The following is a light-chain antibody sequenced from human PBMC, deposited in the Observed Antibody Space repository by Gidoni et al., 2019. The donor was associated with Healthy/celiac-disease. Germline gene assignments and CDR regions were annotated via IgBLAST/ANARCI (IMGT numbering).Light chain of an antibody. Sequence: DIQMTQSPSTLSASVGDRVTITCRASQSISSWLAWYQQKPGKAPKLLIYDASSLESGVPSRFSGSGSGTEFTLTISSLQPDDFATYYCQQYISFWTCXQXTKVEIK. CDR3: QQYISFWT. CDR1: QSISSW. J-gene: IGKJ1*01. V-gene: IGKV1-5*01. CDR2: DAS.